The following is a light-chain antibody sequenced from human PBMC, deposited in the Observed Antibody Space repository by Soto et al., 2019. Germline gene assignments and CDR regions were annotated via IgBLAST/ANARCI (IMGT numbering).Light chain of an antibody. J-gene: IGLJ3*02. CDR2: DVS. CDR3: SSYTSSNTPV. Sequence: QSALTQPASVSGSPGQSITISCTGASSDIGSYNYVSWYQQHPGKAPKLIIYDVSNRPSGVSNRFSGSKSGNTASLTISGLQTEDEADYYCSSYTSSNTPVFGGGTKLTVL. V-gene: IGLV2-14*03. CDR1: SSDIGSYNY.